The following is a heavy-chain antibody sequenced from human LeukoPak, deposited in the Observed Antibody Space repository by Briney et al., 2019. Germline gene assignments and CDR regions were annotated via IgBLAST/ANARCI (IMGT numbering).Heavy chain of an antibody. CDR1: GFTFSYRY. CDR2: TSSKGNGYTT. CDR3: AKDNGSGGCSDY. D-gene: IGHD1-26*01. J-gene: IGHJ4*02. V-gene: IGHV3-72*01. Sequence: GGSLRLSCAASGFTFSYRYMDWVRQAPGKGLEWVGRTSSKGNGYTTYYAASVKGRFTISRDDSKNSLYLQMNSLNTEDTAVYYCAKDNGSGGCSDYWGQGTLVTVSS.